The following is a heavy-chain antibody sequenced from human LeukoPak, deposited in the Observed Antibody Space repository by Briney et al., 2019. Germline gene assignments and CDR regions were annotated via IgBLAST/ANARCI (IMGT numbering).Heavy chain of an antibody. Sequence: GGSLRLSCAASGFTFSSYGMHWVRQAPGKGLEWVAVISYDGSNKYYADSVKGRFTISRDNSKNTLYLQMNSLRAEDTAVYYCAKENYKSSWYGGYWGQGTLVTVSS. D-gene: IGHD6-13*01. CDR3: AKENYKSSWYGGY. J-gene: IGHJ4*02. V-gene: IGHV3-30*18. CDR1: GFTFSSYG. CDR2: ISYDGSNK.